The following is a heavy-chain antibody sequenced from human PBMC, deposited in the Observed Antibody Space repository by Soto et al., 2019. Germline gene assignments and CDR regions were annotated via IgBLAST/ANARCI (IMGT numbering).Heavy chain of an antibody. Sequence: QLGGSLRLSCAASGFTFSSYAMSWVRQAPGKGLEWVSAISGSGGSTYYADSVKGRFTISRDNSKNTLYLQMNSLRAEDTAVYYCAKDITGDRWGSTFDYWGQGTLVTVSS. V-gene: IGHV3-23*01. J-gene: IGHJ4*02. CDR3: AKDITGDRWGSTFDY. D-gene: IGHD7-27*01. CDR2: ISGSGGST. CDR1: GFTFSSYA.